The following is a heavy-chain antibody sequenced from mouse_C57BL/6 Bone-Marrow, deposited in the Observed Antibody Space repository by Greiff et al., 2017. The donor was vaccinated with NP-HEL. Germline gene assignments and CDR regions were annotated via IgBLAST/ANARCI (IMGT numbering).Heavy chain of an antibody. CDR1: GFTFSSYA. CDR3: TGGEYYVSSPTWFAY. V-gene: IGHV5-9-1*02. D-gene: IGHD1-1*01. J-gene: IGHJ3*01. Sequence: EVKLVESGEGLVKPGGSLKLSCAASGFTFSSYAMSWVRQTPEKRLEWVAYISSGGDYIYYSDTVKGRFTISRDNARNTLYLQMSSLKSEDTAMYYCTGGEYYVSSPTWFAYWGQGTLVTVSA. CDR2: ISSGGDYI.